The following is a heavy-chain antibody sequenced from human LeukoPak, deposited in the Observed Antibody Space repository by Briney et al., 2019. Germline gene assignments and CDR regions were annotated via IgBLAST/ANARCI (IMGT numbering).Heavy chain of an antibody. CDR3: ARDYADYVGYFFFDY. CDR1: GFTFSSHG. J-gene: IGHJ4*02. V-gene: IGHV3-23*01. Sequence: GGSLRLSCAASGFTFSSHGMNWVRQAPGKGLEWVSSISGGGETTYYADSAKGRFTISRDNSQNTLYLQMNSLRAEDTAVYYCARDYADYVGYFFFDYWGQGTLVTVSS. D-gene: IGHD4-17*01. CDR2: ISGGGETT.